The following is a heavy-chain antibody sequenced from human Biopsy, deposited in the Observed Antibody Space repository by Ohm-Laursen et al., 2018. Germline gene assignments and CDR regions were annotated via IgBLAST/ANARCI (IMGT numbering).Heavy chain of an antibody. D-gene: IGHD3-16*02. CDR3: AKDDGGRYRGY. V-gene: IGHV3-66*01. J-gene: IGHJ4*02. CDR2: FYSGSGA. CDR1: GLTFTTAL. Sequence: SLRLSCAASGLTFTTALMSWVRQAPGKGLEWVSVFYSGSGAFYADSVRGRFAISRDDSKNTLDLQMNSLRAEDTAVYYCAKDDGGRYRGYWGQGTLVTVSS.